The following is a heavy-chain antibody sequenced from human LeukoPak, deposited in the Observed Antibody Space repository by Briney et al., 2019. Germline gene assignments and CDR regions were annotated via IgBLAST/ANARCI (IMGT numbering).Heavy chain of an antibody. CDR1: GGSINSSSYY. D-gene: IGHD3-10*01. V-gene: IGHV4-39*07. Sequence: SETLSLTCTVSGGSINSSSYYWGWIRQPPGKGLEWIGSIYYSGSTYYNPSLKSRVTISVDTSKNQFSLKLSSVTAADTAVYYCARGRLWFGELLVWFDPWGQGTLVTVSS. CDR2: IYYSGST. CDR3: ARGRLWFGELLVWFDP. J-gene: IGHJ5*02.